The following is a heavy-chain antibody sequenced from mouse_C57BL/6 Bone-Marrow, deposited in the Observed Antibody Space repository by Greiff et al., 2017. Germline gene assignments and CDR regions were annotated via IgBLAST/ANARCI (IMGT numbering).Heavy chain of an antibody. Sequence: QVQLKESGAELMKPGASVKLSCKATGYTFTGYWIEWVKQRPGHGLEWIGEILPGSGRTNYNEKFKGKATFTADTSSNTAYMQLSSLTTEDSAIYYCASSCYGSSYRYFDVWGTGTTVTVSS. CDR1: GYTFTGYW. J-gene: IGHJ1*03. CDR2: ILPGSGRT. CDR3: ASSCYGSSYRYFDV. D-gene: IGHD1-1*01. V-gene: IGHV1-9*01.